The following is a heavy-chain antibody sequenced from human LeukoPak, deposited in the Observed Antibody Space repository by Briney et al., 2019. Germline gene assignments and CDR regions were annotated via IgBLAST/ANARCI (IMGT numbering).Heavy chain of an antibody. CDR3: ARDAYSSSSNWFDP. D-gene: IGHD6-13*01. V-gene: IGHV3-21*01. CDR2: ISSSSSYI. Sequence: GGSLRLSCAASGFTFSSYSMNWVRQAPGKGLEWVSSISSSSSYIYYADSVKGRFTISRVNAKNSLYLQMNSLKAEDTAVYYCARDAYSSSSNWFDPWGQGTLVTVSS. CDR1: GFTFSSYS. J-gene: IGHJ5*02.